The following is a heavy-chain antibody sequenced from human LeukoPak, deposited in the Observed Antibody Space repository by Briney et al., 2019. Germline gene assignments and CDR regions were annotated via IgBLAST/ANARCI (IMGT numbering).Heavy chain of an antibody. CDR2: INHSGST. J-gene: IGHJ3*02. Sequence: SETLSLTCAVYGGSFSGYYWSWIRQPPGKGLEWIGEINHSGSTNYNPSLESRVTISVDTSKNQFSLKLSSVTAADTAVYYCARQELLWYDSSGPGAFDIWGQGTMVTVSS. V-gene: IGHV4-34*01. CDR1: GGSFSGYY. D-gene: IGHD3-22*01. CDR3: ARQELLWYDSSGPGAFDI.